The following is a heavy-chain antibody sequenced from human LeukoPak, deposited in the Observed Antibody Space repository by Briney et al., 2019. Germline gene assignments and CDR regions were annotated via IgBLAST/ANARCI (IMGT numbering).Heavy chain of an antibody. J-gene: IGHJ4*02. V-gene: IGHV1-2*02. D-gene: IGHD3/OR15-3a*01. CDR3: ARDLFWTGFYFFDF. CDR2: IALNTGDT. CDR1: GYTFTGYY. Sequence: ASVKVSCKTSGYTFTGYYMHWIRQAPGQGVEWMGWIALNTGDTHSAQKFQHRVTMTRDTSISTAYLELPRLTSDDTAVYYCARDLFWTGFYFFDFWGQGTLVTVSS.